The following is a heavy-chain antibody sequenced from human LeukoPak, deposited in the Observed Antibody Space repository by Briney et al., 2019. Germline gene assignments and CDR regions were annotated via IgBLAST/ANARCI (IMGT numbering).Heavy chain of an antibody. CDR3: ASRAVAAPFDY. CDR1: GLTFSSYW. CDR2: IKQDGSEK. D-gene: IGHD6-19*01. Sequence: GGSLRLSCAASGLTFSSYWMSWVRQAPGKGLEWVANIKQDGSEKYYVDSVKGRFTISRDNAKNSLYLQMNSLRAEDTAVYYCASRAVAAPFDYWGQGTLVTVSS. J-gene: IGHJ4*02. V-gene: IGHV3-7*01.